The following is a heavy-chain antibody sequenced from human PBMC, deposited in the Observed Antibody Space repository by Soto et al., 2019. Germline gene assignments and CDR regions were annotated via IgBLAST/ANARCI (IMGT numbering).Heavy chain of an antibody. V-gene: IGHV1-46*03. J-gene: IGHJ6*03. CDR3: TRGGIVVVVAATGPWNYYMDV. CDR2: INPSGGST. CDR1: GYTFTSYY. Sequence: GASVTVSCTASGYTFTSYYRHWVRQAPGQGLEWMGIINPSGGSTSYAQKFQGRVTMTRDTSTSTVYMELSSLRSEDTAVYYCTRGGIVVVVAATGPWNYYMDVWGKGTTVTVSS. D-gene: IGHD2-15*01.